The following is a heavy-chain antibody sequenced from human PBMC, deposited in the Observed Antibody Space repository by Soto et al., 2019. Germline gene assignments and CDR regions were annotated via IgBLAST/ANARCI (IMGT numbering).Heavy chain of an antibody. Sequence: SVKVSCKASGGTFSSYTISWVRQAPGQGLEWMGRIIPILGIANYAQKFQGRVTITADKSTSTAYMELSSLRSEDTAVYYCARFGIGWPEYYFDYWGQGTLVTVSS. CDR3: ARFGIGWPEYYFDY. CDR2: IIPILGIA. D-gene: IGHD6-19*01. V-gene: IGHV1-69*02. CDR1: GGTFSSYT. J-gene: IGHJ4*02.